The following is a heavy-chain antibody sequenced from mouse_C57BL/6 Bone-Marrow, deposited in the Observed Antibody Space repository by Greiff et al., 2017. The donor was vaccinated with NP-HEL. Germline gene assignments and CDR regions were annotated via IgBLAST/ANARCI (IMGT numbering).Heavy chain of an antibody. V-gene: IGHV5-16*01. J-gene: IGHJ2*01. Sequence: EVQVVESEGGLVQPGSSMKLSCTASGFTFSDYYMAWVRQVPEKGLEWVANINYDGSSTYYLDSLKSRFIISRDNAKNILYLQMSSLKSEDTATYYCARDLGPFDYGGQGTTLTVSS. CDR3: ARDLGPFDY. CDR1: GFTFSDYY. CDR2: INYDGSST.